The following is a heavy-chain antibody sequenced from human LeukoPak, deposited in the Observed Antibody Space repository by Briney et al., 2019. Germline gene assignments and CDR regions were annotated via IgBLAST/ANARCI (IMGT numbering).Heavy chain of an antibody. Sequence: ASVKVSCKASGYTFTDYYMHWVRQAPGQGLEWMGWISAYNGNTNYAQKLQGRVTMTTDTSTSTAYMELRSLRSDDTAVYYCARSYGDYDHWFDPWGQGTLVTVSS. V-gene: IGHV1-18*04. CDR1: GYTFTDYY. CDR2: ISAYNGNT. J-gene: IGHJ5*02. CDR3: ARSYGDYDHWFDP. D-gene: IGHD4-17*01.